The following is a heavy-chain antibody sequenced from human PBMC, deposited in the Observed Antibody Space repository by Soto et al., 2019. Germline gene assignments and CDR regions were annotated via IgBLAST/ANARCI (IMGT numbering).Heavy chain of an antibody. CDR3: AKDHWDDSSGWYYFDY. CDR1: GFTFSSYA. Sequence: GGSLRLSCAASGFTFSSYAMSWVRQAPGKGLEWVSAISGSGGSTYYADSVKGRFTISRDNSKNTLYLQMNSLRAEDTAVYYCAKDHWDDSSGWYYFDYWGQGTLVTDSS. V-gene: IGHV3-23*01. CDR2: ISGSGGST. D-gene: IGHD6-19*01. J-gene: IGHJ4*02.